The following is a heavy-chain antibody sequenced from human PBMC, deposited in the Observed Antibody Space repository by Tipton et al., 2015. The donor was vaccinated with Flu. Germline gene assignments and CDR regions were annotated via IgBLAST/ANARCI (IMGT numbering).Heavy chain of an antibody. CDR3: ARDKAMVRGVKGVWYFDL. CDR2: IDYSGST. J-gene: IGHJ2*01. V-gene: IGHV4-59*01. D-gene: IGHD3-10*01. Sequence: TLSLTCTVSGGSISSYYWSWIRQPPGKGLEWIGYIDYSGSTNYNPSLRSRVTISVDTSKNQFSLKLSSVTAADTAAYYCARDKAMVRGVKGVWYFDLWGRGTLVTVSS. CDR1: GGSISSYY.